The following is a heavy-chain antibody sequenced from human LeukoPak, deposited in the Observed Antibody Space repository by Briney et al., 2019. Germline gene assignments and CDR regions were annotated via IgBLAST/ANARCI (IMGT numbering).Heavy chain of an antibody. V-gene: IGHV4-4*07. Sequence: SGTLSLTCNVSGGSISSYYWNCIRQPAGKGLEWIWRISSSGSANYNPSLKSRVTLSVDTSKKQLSLTLNSVTAADTAVFYCATEPTRTPYYYMDVWGTGTTVIVSS. CDR1: GGSISSYY. CDR2: ISSSGSA. CDR3: ATEPTRTPYYYMDV. J-gene: IGHJ6*03. D-gene: IGHD1-1*01.